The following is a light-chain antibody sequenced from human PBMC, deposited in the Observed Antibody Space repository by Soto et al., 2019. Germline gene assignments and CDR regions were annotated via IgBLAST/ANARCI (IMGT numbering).Light chain of an antibody. J-gene: IGLJ1*01. Sequence: QSALTQPASVSGSPGQSITLSCTGTSSDVGGYNYVSWYQQYPGKAPKLMIYDVSNRPSGVSNRFSGSKSGNTASLTISGLQAEDEADYYCSSFTTSSTQVFGTGTKLTVL. CDR1: SSDVGGYNY. CDR3: SSFTTSSTQV. V-gene: IGLV2-14*01. CDR2: DVS.